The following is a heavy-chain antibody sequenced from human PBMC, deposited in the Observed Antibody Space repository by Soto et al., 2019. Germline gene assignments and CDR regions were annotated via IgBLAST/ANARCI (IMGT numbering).Heavy chain of an antibody. CDR3: ARQGRTYSSRWNYYYYGMDV. J-gene: IGHJ6*02. D-gene: IGHD6-13*01. V-gene: IGHV5-10-1*01. CDR2: IDPSDSYT. Sequence: GESLKISCKGSGYSFTSYWISWVRQMPGKGLEWMGRIDPSDSYTNYSPSFQGHVTISADKSISTAYLQWSSLKASDTAMYYCARQGRTYSSRWNYYYYGMDVWGQGTTVTVSS. CDR1: GYSFTSYW.